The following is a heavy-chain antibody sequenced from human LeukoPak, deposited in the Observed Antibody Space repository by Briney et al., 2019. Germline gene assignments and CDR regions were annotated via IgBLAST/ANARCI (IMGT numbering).Heavy chain of an antibody. V-gene: IGHV3-20*04. J-gene: IGHJ4*02. CDR3: AKGRGGDYGGTNFDY. Sequence: GGSLRLSCAASGFTFDDYGMSWVRQAPGKGLEWVSGINWNGGSTGYADSVKGRFTISRDNAKNSLYLQMNSLRAEDMALYYCAKGRGGDYGGTNFDYWGQGTLVTVSS. CDR2: INWNGGST. D-gene: IGHD4-23*01. CDR1: GFTFDDYG.